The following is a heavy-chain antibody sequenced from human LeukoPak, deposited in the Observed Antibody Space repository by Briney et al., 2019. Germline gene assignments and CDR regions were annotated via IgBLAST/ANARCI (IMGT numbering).Heavy chain of an antibody. Sequence: ASVTVSCMVSGYTLTELSMHWVRQAPGKGLEWMGGFDPEDGETIYAQKFQGRVTMTEDTSTDTAYMELSSLRSEDTAVYYCAAPSSAQTTVVPLNNWGQGTLVTVSS. CDR1: GYTLTELS. D-gene: IGHD4-23*01. CDR3: AAPSSAQTTVVPLNN. J-gene: IGHJ4*02. V-gene: IGHV1-24*01. CDR2: FDPEDGET.